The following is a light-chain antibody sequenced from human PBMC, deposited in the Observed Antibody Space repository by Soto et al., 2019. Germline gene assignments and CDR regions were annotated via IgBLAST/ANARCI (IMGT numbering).Light chain of an antibody. V-gene: IGKV3-20*01. CDR3: QQYGSSPLT. Sequence: EIVLTESPGTVSLSPGERATLSCRAGHIVASSYLAWYQQKPGQAPRLLIYDASTRATGIPDRFGGSGSGTDFTLTISRLEPEDFAVYYCQQYGSSPLTFGGGTKVEIK. CDR1: HIVASSY. J-gene: IGKJ4*01. CDR2: DAS.